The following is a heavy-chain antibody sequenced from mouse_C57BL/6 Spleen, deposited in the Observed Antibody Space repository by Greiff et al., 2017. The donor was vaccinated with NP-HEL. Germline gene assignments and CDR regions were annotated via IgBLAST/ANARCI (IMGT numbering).Heavy chain of an antibody. J-gene: IGHJ4*01. D-gene: IGHD2-5*01. CDR3: ADSNYVYAMDY. V-gene: IGHV1-64*01. CDR1: GYTFTSYW. CDR2: IHPNSGST. Sequence: VQLQQPGAELVKPGASVTLSCKASGYTFTSYWMHWVKQRPGQGLEWIGMIHPNSGSTNYNEKFKSKATLTVDKSSSTAYMQLSSLTSEDSAVYYCADSNYVYAMDYWGKGTSVTVSS.